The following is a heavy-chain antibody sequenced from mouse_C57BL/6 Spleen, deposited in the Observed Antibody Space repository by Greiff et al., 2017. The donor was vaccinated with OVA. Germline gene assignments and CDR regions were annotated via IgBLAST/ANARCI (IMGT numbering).Heavy chain of an antibody. CDR2: IDPETGGT. J-gene: IGHJ3*01. CDR3: TRITTVVKEFAY. D-gene: IGHD1-1*01. CDR1: GYTFTDYE. V-gene: IGHV1-15*01. Sequence: VKLVESGAELVRPGASVTLSCKASGYTFTDYEMHWVKQTPVHGLEWIGAIDPETGGTAYNQKFKGKAILTADKSSSTAYMELRSLTSEDSAVYYCTRITTVVKEFAYWGQGTLVTVSA.